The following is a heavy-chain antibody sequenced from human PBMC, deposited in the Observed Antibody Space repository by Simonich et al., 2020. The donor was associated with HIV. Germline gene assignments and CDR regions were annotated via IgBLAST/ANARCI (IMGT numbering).Heavy chain of an antibody. J-gene: IGHJ4*02. Sequence: QVQLQQWGAGLLKPSETLSLTCAVYGGSLSGYFWSWIRQPPGKGLVWIGEINHSGSTNYNPALKSRGPTSVDTSKNQFSLKLSSVTAADTAVYYCARLKVVGTTNVLYYFDYWGQGTLVTVSS. D-gene: IGHD1-26*01. V-gene: IGHV4-34*01. CDR2: INHSGST. CDR3: ARLKVVGTTNVLYYFDY. CDR1: GGSLSGYF.